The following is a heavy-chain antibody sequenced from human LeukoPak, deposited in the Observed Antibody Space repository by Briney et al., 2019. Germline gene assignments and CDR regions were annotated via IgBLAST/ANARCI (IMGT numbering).Heavy chain of an antibody. V-gene: IGHV1-69*05. Sequence: ASVKVSCKASGGTLSSYAISWVRQAPGQGLEWMGGIIPIFGTANYAQKFQGRVTITTDKSTSTAYMELSSLRSEDTAVYCCASGREENNWFDPWGQGTLVTVSS. D-gene: IGHD1-26*01. CDR2: IIPIFGTA. CDR3: ASGREENNWFDP. J-gene: IGHJ5*02. CDR1: GGTLSSYA.